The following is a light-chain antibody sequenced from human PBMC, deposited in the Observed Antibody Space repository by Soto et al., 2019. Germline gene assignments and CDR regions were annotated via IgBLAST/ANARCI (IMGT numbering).Light chain of an antibody. CDR2: TAS. CDR1: QSISKY. V-gene: IGKV1-39*01. CDR3: QQYNSYSGT. Sequence: DIQMTQSPSSLSASVGERVTLTCRASQSISKYLNWYQQKPGKATKLLIYTASSLQSGVPSRFSGSGSGTDFTLNISGLQPEVLATYYCQQYNSYSGTFGQGTKVDI. J-gene: IGKJ1*01.